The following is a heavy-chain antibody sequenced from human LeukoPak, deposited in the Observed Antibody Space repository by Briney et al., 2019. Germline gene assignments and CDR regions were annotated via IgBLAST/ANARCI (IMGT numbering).Heavy chain of an antibody. V-gene: IGHV4-59*01. CDR1: GDSIRSYY. CDR3: AIEGTGEYHFDY. D-gene: IGHD7-27*01. Sequence: SETLSLTCTVSGDSIRSYYWSWIRQPPGKGLEWIGNIHYSGSAKYSPSYNPSLKSRVTISVDTSKNQFSLKLSSATAADTAGYYCAIEGTGEYHFDYWGQGTLVTVSS. CDR2: IHYSGSA. J-gene: IGHJ4*02.